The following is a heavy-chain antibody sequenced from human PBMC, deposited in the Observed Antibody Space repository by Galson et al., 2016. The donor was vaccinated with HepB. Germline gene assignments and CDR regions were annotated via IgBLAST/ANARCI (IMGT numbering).Heavy chain of an antibody. D-gene: IGHD3-10*01. CDR2: INPSDSYS. CDR3: ATYYYDSGSYYNPDY. Sequence: QSGAEVKKSGESLRISCKGSGYSFTNYWITWVRQMPGKGLEWMGRINPSDSYSTYGPSFQGHATISVDRSSSTAHLQWSSLKASDSAMYYCATYYYDSGSYYNPDYWGQGTLVTVSS. CDR1: GYSFTNYW. V-gene: IGHV5-10-1*01. J-gene: IGHJ4*02.